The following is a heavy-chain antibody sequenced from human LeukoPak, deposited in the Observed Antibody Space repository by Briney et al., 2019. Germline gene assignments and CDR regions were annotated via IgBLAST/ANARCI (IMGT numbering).Heavy chain of an antibody. D-gene: IGHD3-9*01. Sequence: PGRSLRLSCAASGFTFSSYGMHWVRQAPGKGLEWVAVIWYDGSNKYYADSVKGRFTISRYNSKNTLYLQMNSLRAEDTAVYYCARDEGYDILTGYYNPPIDYWGQGTLVTVSS. CDR2: IWYDGSNK. V-gene: IGHV3-33*01. CDR1: GFTFSSYG. J-gene: IGHJ4*02. CDR3: ARDEGYDILTGYYNPPIDY.